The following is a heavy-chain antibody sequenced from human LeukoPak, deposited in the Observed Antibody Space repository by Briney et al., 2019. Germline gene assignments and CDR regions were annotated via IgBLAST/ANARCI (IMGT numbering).Heavy chain of an antibody. CDR1: GGSFSGYY. CDR2: INHSGST. V-gene: IGHV4-34*01. D-gene: IGHD3-3*01. CDR3: ARVPYYDFWSGYYTS. Sequence: SETLSLTCAVYGGSFSGYYWSWIRQPPGKGLEWIGEINHSGSTNYNPSLKSRVTISVDTSKNQFSLKLSSVTAADTAVYYCARVPYYDFWSGYYTSWGQGTLVTVSS. J-gene: IGHJ5*02.